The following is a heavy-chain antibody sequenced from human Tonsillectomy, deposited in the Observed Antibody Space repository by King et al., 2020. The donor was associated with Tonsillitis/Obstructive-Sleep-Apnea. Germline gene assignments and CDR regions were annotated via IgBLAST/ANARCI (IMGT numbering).Heavy chain of an antibody. D-gene: IGHD6-19*01. CDR2: INTNTGNP. Sequence: VQLVESGSELKKPGASVKVSCTASGYTFTSYAMNWVRQAPGQGLEWMGWINTNTGNPTYAQGFTGRFVFSLDTSVSTAYLQISSLKAEDTAVYYCARDFPSSGWYRDAFDIWGQGTMVTVSS. J-gene: IGHJ3*02. V-gene: IGHV7-4-1*02. CDR1: GYTFTSYA. CDR3: ARDFPSSGWYRDAFDI.